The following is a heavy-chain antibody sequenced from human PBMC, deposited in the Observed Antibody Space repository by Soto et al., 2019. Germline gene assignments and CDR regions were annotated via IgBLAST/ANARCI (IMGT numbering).Heavy chain of an antibody. Sequence: ASVKVSCKASGYTFTSYGISWVRQAPGQGLEWMGWISAYNGNTNYAQKLQGRVTMTTDTSTSTAYMELRSLRSDDTAVYYCARLLLWFGRGDYMDVWGKGTTVTVSS. J-gene: IGHJ6*03. CDR2: ISAYNGNT. D-gene: IGHD3-10*01. CDR1: GYTFTSYG. CDR3: ARLLLWFGRGDYMDV. V-gene: IGHV1-18*01.